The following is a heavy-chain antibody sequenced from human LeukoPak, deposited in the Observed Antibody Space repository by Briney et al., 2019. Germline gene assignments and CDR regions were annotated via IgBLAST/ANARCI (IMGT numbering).Heavy chain of an antibody. D-gene: IGHD6-13*01. CDR1: GFTLSSYW. V-gene: IGHV3-74*01. CDR2: INSDGSST. CDR3: ARIAAHSSSWYDGGY. J-gene: IGHJ4*02. Sequence: PGGSLRLSCAASGFTLSSYWMHWVRQASGKGLVWVSRINSDGSSTTYADSVKGRFTISRDNAKNTLYLQMNSLRAEDTGVYYCARIAAHSSSWYDGGYWGQGTLVTVSS.